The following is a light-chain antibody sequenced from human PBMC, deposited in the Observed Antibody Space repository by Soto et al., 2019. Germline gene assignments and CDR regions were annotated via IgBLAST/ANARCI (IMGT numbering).Light chain of an antibody. J-gene: IGKJ1*01. V-gene: IGKV3-15*01. CDR3: QQYGSSGT. CDR1: QSISSN. Sequence: EIVMTQSPATLSVSPGERATLSCRASQSISSNLAWYQQKPGQAPRLLIYGPSTRATGIPARFSGSGSGTDFTLTISRLEPEDFAVYYCQQYGSSGTFGQGTKVDIK. CDR2: GPS.